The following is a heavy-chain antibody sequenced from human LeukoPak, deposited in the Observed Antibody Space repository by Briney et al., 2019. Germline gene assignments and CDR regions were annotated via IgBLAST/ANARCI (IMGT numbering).Heavy chain of an antibody. CDR1: GGSISSSSYY. D-gene: IGHD3-22*01. CDR2: IYTSGST. CDR3: ARGSDSYYYDSSGYSAFDI. Sequence: SETLSLTCTVSGGSISSSSYYWGWIRQPPGKGLEWIGRIYTSGSTNYNPSLKSRVTISVDTSKNQFSLKLSSVTAADTAVYYCARGSDSYYYDSSGYSAFDIWGQGTIVTVSS. V-gene: IGHV4-39*07. J-gene: IGHJ3*02.